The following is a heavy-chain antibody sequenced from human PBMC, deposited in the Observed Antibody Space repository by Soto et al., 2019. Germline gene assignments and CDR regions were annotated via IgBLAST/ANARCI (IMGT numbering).Heavy chain of an antibody. CDR2: IYHSGST. V-gene: IGHV4-4*01. CDR3: ARLGVVVAPFAYYYYYYMDV. CDR1: SGSISSSNW. J-gene: IGHJ6*03. D-gene: IGHD2-15*01. Sequence: QVQLQESGPGLVKPSGTLSLTCAVSSGSISSSNWWSWVRQPPGKGLEWIGEIYHSGSTNYNPSLKSRVTISVDKSKNQFSLKLSSVTAADTAVYCCARLGVVVAPFAYYYYYYMDVWGKGTTVTVSS.